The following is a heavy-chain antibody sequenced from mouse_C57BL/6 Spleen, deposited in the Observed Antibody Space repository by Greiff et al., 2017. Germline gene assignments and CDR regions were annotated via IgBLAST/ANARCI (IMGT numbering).Heavy chain of an antibody. CDR1: GFTFSDYG. J-gene: IGHJ1*03. CDR3: ARHGDYGSRYWYFDV. D-gene: IGHD1-1*01. Sequence: EVKLVESGGGLVQPGGSLTLSCAASGFTFSDYGMAWVRQAPRKGPEWVAFISNLAYSLYYADTGTGRFTMSRENAKNTLYLEMSSLRSEDTAMYYCARHGDYGSRYWYFDVWGTGTTVTVSS. V-gene: IGHV5-15*01. CDR2: ISNLAYSL.